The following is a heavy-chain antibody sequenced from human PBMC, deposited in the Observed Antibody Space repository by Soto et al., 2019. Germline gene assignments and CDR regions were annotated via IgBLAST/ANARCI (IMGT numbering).Heavy chain of an antibody. CDR3: AKDHASSSALSSFDI. CDR2: ISWNSGSI. CDR1: GFTFDDYA. J-gene: IGHJ3*02. Sequence: GGSLRLSCAASGFTFDDYAMHWVRQAPGKGLEWVSGISWNSGSIGYADSVKGRFTISRDNAKNSLYLQMNSLRAEDTALYYCAKDHASSSALSSFDIWGQGTMVTVSS. V-gene: IGHV3-9*01. D-gene: IGHD6-6*01.